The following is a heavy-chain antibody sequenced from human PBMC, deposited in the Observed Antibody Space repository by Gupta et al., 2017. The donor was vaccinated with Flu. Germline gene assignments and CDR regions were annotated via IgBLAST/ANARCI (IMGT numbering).Heavy chain of an antibody. Sequence: QVQLQESGPGLVKPSETLSLTCTVSGGSITTYYWSWIRQPPGKGLEWIGYISYSGSTTYNPSLPIRVTISVDTSKNQFSLRLNSVTAADTAVYYCARHDITAAVDGFDYWGQGTRVTVSS. CDR3: ARHDITAAVDGFDY. J-gene: IGHJ4*02. V-gene: IGHV4-59*08. CDR2: ISYSGST. CDR1: GGSITTYY. D-gene: IGHD6-13*01.